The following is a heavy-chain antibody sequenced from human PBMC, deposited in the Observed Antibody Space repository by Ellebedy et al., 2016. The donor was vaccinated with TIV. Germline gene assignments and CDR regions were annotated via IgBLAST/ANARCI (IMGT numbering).Heavy chain of an antibody. CDR1: CFIFSNYG. V-gene: IGHV3-33*01. D-gene: IGHD2-21*02. CDR2: IWYHGGNI. J-gene: IGHJ6*02. CDR3: ASFVEVAGIPWYYYALDV. Sequence: GESLNISCASSCFIFSNYGMHWVRQAPDKGLEWVGVIWYHGGNIQYADSVKGRFTISRDNSKNTLYLQMNSLRADDTAVYYCASFVEVAGIPWYYYALDVWGQGTTVTVSS.